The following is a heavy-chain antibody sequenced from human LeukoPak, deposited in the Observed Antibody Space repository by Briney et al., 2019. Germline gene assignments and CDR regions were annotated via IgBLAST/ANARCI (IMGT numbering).Heavy chain of an antibody. CDR2: ISSSGSTI. Sequence: GGSLRLSCAASGFTFSDYYMSWIRQAPGQGLEGVSYISSSGSTIYYADSVKGRFTISRDNGKNSMYLQMNSLRAEDTAVYYCARAPYYDFWSGYKIEDYFDYWGQGTLVTVSS. V-gene: IGHV3-11*04. D-gene: IGHD3-3*01. J-gene: IGHJ4*02. CDR1: GFTFSDYY. CDR3: ARAPYYDFWSGYKIEDYFDY.